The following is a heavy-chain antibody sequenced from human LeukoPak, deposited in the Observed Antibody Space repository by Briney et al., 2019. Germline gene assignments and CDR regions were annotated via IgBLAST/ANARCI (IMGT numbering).Heavy chain of an antibody. D-gene: IGHD1-26*01. CDR1: GYTFTSYD. V-gene: IGHV1-8*01. J-gene: IGHJ4*02. Sequence: ASVKVSCKASGYTFTSYDINWGRQATGQGLEWMGWMNTNSGNTGYAQKFQGRVTMTRNTSISTAYMELSSLRSEDTAVYYCARDGATDFDYWGQGTLVTVSS. CDR3: ARDGATDFDY. CDR2: MNTNSGNT.